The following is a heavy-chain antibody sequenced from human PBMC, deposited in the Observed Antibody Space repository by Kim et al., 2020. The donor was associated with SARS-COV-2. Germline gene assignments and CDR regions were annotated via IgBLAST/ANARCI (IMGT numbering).Heavy chain of an antibody. CDR2: MNPNSGNT. Sequence: ASVKVSCKASGYTFTSYDINWVRQATGQGLEWMGWMNPNSGNTGYAQKFQGRVTMTRNTSISTAYMELSSLRSEDTAVCYCARGSRRDNCFDPWGQGTLVTVSS. J-gene: IGHJ5*02. CDR3: ARGSRRDNCFDP. V-gene: IGHV1-8*01. CDR1: GYTFTSYD.